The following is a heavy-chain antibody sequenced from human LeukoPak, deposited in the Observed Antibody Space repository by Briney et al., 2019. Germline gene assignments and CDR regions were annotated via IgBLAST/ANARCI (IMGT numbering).Heavy chain of an antibody. Sequence: GGSLRLSCAASGFTFSSYSMNWVRQAPGKGLGWVSSISSSSSYIYYADSVKGRFTISRDNAKNSLYLQMNSLRAEDTAVYYCARAGYCTNGVCYTTMGTFDYWGQGTLVTVSS. CDR3: ARAGYCTNGVCYTTMGTFDY. J-gene: IGHJ4*02. CDR1: GFTFSSYS. CDR2: ISSSSSYI. V-gene: IGHV3-21*01. D-gene: IGHD2-8*01.